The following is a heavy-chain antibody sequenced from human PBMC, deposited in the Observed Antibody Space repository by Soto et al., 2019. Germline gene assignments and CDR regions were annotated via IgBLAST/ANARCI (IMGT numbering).Heavy chain of an antibody. D-gene: IGHD5-18*01. Sequence: EVQLAESGGGLVQPGGSLRLSCAASGFTFSSYWMSWVRQAPGKGLEWVANIKQDVGEKYYVDSVKGRFTISRDNAQNSLYLQLNSLRGDDTAVYYCVRDYRVSYGYCPFDYWGQGTLVTVSS. CDR1: GFTFSSYW. CDR3: VRDYRVSYGYCPFDY. J-gene: IGHJ4*02. CDR2: IKQDVGEK. V-gene: IGHV3-7*03.